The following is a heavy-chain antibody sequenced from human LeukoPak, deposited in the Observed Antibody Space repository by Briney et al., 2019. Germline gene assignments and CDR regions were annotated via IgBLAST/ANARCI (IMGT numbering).Heavy chain of an antibody. D-gene: IGHD1-1*01. CDR3: ASLKIRRIGNAFDI. J-gene: IGHJ3*02. CDR1: VFTFRSYD. Sequence: GVSLRLSCAASVFTFRSYDMSCVREAPERGVEWVSSISSSRAYIYYADSVKGRFTISRDNAKESLFLQMNSLRPEDTAPYYCASLKIRRIGNAFDIWGQGTMVTVSS. V-gene: IGHV3-21*01. CDR2: ISSSRAYI.